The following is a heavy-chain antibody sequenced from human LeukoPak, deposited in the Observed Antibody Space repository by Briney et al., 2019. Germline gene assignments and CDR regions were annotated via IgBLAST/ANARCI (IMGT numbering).Heavy chain of an antibody. Sequence: SETLSLTCTVSGGSISSGDYYWSWIRQPPGKGLEWIGYIYYNGSTYYNPSLKSRVTISVDTSKNQFSLKLSSVTAADTAVYYCARVSAMVRYYFDYWGQGTLVTVSS. CDR1: GGSISSGDYY. V-gene: IGHV4-30-4*01. J-gene: IGHJ4*02. CDR3: ARVSAMVRYYFDY. CDR2: IYYNGST. D-gene: IGHD5-18*01.